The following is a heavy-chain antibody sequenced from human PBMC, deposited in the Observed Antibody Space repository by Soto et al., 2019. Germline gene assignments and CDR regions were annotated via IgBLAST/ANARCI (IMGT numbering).Heavy chain of an antibody. CDR3: ATAGSSGWYWWYFDL. CDR2: IKQDGSEK. CDR1: GFTFSSYW. Sequence: EVQLVEPGGGLVQPGGSLRLSCAASGFTFSSYWMSWVRQAPGKGLEWVANIKQDGSEKYYVDSVKGRFTISRDNAKNSLYLQMNSLRAEDTAVYYCATAGSSGWYWWYFDLWGRGTLVTVSS. V-gene: IGHV3-7*01. D-gene: IGHD6-19*01. J-gene: IGHJ2*01.